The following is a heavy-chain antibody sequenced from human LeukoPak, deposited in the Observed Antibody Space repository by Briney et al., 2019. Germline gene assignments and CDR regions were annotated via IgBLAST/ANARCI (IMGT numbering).Heavy chain of an antibody. V-gene: IGHV1-18*01. CDR3: ARGYYSYYDFWSGYPSWFDP. CDR1: GYTFTSYG. Sequence: ASVKVSCKASGYTFTSYGISWVRQAPGQGLEWMGWISAYNGNTNYAQKLQGRVTMTTDTSTSTAYMELRSLRSDDTAVYYCARGYYSYYDFWSGYPSWFDPWGQGTLVTVSS. D-gene: IGHD3-3*01. CDR2: ISAYNGNT. J-gene: IGHJ5*02.